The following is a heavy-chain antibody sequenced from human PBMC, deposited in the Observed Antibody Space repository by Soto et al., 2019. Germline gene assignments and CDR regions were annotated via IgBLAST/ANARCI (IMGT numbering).Heavy chain of an antibody. J-gene: IGHJ4*02. V-gene: IGHV4-39*01. CDR2: FHIPGTT. CDR1: GGSINDPSYY. D-gene: IGHD1-26*01. Sequence: QLQLQESGPGLVKPSETLSLTCTVSGGSINDPSYYWGWIRQSPGKGLEWIGNFHIPGTTHYNPSLKSRVTISFDSSKNQFFLNLTSVNATDAAIYYCARRRAEPNFDFWGQGTLISVSP. CDR3: ARRRAEPNFDF.